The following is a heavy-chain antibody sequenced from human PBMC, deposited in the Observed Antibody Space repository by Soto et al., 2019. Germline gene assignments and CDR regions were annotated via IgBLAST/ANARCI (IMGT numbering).Heavy chain of an antibody. D-gene: IGHD1-26*01. CDR1: GYIFTTYS. CDR3: ARVQNRGWEFAY. J-gene: IGHJ4*02. Sequence: QVQLVQSGAEMKRPGASVMLSCKASGYIFTTYSIHWVRQTAGQGLEWMAKVDPRDGSTGYAQKFRGRLTMAWDTSTGTVSMEVSSLTSDDTATYYCARVQNRGWEFAYWGQGTQVTVPS. CDR2: VDPRDGST. V-gene: IGHV1-46*01.